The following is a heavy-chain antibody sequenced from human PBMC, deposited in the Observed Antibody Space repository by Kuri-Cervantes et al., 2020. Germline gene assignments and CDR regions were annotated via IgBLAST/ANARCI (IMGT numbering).Heavy chain of an antibody. CDR2: ISYDGSNK. CDR1: GFTFSSYG. J-gene: IGHJ6*02. CDR3: ARDPATIDNYYGMDV. Sequence: GGSLRLSCAASGFTFSSYGMHWVRQAPGKGLEWVAVISYDGSNKYYADSVKGRFTISRDNSKNTLYLQMNSLRAEDTAVYYCARDPATIDNYYGMDVWGQGTTVTVSS. D-gene: IGHD5-24*01. V-gene: IGHV3-30*03.